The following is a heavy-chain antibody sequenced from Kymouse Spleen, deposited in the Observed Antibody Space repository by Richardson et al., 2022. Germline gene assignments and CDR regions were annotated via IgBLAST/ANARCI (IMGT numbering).Heavy chain of an antibody. CDR2: ISYDGSNK. CDR3: AKDLGITGTRYGMDV. CDR1: GFTFSSYG. J-gene: IGHJ6*02. V-gene: IGHV3-30*18. Sequence: QVQLVESGGGVVQPGRSLRLSCAASGFTFSSYGMHWVRQAPGKGLEWVAVISYDGSNKYYADSVKGRFTISRDNSKNTLYLQMNSLRAEDTAVYYCAKDLGITGTRYGMDVWGQGTTVTVSS. D-gene: IGHD1-7*01.